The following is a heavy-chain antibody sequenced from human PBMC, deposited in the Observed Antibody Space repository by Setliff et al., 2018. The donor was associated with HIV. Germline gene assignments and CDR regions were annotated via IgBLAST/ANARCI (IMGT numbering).Heavy chain of an antibody. J-gene: IGHJ6*02. CDR3: ARLGSGWSDSYYYAMDI. CDR2: ISPNFGHT. CDR1: GYTFTTYG. V-gene: IGHV1-18*04. Sequence: VASVKVSCKASGYTFTTYGIPWVRQAPGHGLEWMGWISPNFGHTKYAQKFLDRVTMTIDTATSRAYMELRSLRSDDTAVYFCARLGSGWSDSYYYAMDIWGQGTTVTV. D-gene: IGHD6-19*01.